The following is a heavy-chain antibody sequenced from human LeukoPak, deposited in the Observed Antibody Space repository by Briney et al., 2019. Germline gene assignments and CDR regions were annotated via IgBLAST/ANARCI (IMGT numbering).Heavy chain of an antibody. D-gene: IGHD6-6*01. J-gene: IGHJ4*02. Sequence: GGSLRLSCAASGFTVSSNYMSWVRQAPGKGLEWVSAISGSGGSTYYADSVKGRFTISRDNSKNTLYLQMNSLRAEDTAVYYCAKDALSIAARPDYWGQGTLVTVSS. CDR1: GFTVSSNY. CDR2: ISGSGGST. V-gene: IGHV3-23*01. CDR3: AKDALSIAARPDY.